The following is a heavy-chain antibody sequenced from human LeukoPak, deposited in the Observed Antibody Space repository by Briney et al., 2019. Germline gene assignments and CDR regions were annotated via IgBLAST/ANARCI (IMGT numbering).Heavy chain of an antibody. D-gene: IGHD5-12*01. Sequence: PSETLSLTCTVSGGSISSYYWSWIRQPPGRGLEWIGYIYYSGSTNYNPSLKSRVTISVDTSKNQFSLKLSSVTAADTAVYYCARPKGMVATIIDYWGQGTLVTVSS. J-gene: IGHJ4*02. CDR2: IYYSGST. V-gene: IGHV4-59*08. CDR3: ARPKGMVATIIDY. CDR1: GGSISSYY.